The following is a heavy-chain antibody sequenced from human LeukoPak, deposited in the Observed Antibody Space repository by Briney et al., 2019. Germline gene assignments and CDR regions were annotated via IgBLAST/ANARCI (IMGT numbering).Heavy chain of an antibody. CDR2: MYYSGST. CDR3: AGRYCSSTSCPIDY. D-gene: IGHD2-2*01. V-gene: IGHV4-59*08. Sequence: PSETLSLTCTVSGGSVTSDYWSWIRQPPGKGLEWIGYMYYSGSTNYNPSLKSRVTISGDTSKNQFSLKLSSVTAADTAVYYCAGRYCSSTSCPIDYWGQGTLVTVSS. J-gene: IGHJ4*02. CDR1: GGSVTSDY.